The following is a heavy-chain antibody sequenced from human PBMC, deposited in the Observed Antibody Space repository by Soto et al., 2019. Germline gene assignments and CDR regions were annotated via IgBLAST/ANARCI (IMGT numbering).Heavy chain of an antibody. CDR3: ATSFGVFIVFEY. CDR2: IYSDGST. J-gene: IGHJ4*02. CDR1: GFTVSSKY. Sequence: EVQLVESGGGLIQPGGSLRLSCAASGFTVSSKYMSWVRQAPGKGLEWVSVIYSDGSTYYADSVKGRFTISRDSSKNTLYLQMNSLRAEDTAVYYCATSFGVFIVFEYWGQGTLVTVSS. D-gene: IGHD3-3*01. V-gene: IGHV3-53*01.